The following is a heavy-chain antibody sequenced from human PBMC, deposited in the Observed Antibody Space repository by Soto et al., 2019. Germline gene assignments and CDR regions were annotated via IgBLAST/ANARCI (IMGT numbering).Heavy chain of an antibody. D-gene: IGHD1-26*01. CDR2: IYYSGST. CDR3: ARHVGGGNFLFDY. J-gene: IGHJ4*02. V-gene: IGHV4-39*01. CDR1: GGSISSSSYY. Sequence: QLQLQESGPGLVKPSETLSLTCTVSGGSISSSSYYWGWIRQSPGKGLEWIGSIYYSGSTYYNPSLKSRVTISVDTSKNQFSLKLSSVTAADTAVYYCARHVGGGNFLFDYWGQGTLVTVSS.